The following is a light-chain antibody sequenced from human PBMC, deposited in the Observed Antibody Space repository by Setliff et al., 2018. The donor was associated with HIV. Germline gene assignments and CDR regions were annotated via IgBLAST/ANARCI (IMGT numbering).Light chain of an antibody. V-gene: IGLV2-23*02. CDR3: CAYAGSDTCV. CDR1: STDIGHYGL. CDR2: DVN. Sequence: QSALGQPASVSGSPGQSITTSCTGTSTDIGHYGLVSWYQQHPGRAPQLILFDVNKRPSGVSSRFFGSKSGNTASLSISGLQAGDEADYFCCAYAGSDTCVFGTGTKVTVL. J-gene: IGLJ1*01.